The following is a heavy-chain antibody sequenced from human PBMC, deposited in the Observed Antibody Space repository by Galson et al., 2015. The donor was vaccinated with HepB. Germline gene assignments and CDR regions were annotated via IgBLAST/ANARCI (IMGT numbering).Heavy chain of an antibody. D-gene: IGHD4-17*01. Sequence: SVKVSCKASGYTFNNYNIKWVRQATGQGLEWMGLMNPKSGNTVYIQKFQGRVTMTRDTSISTAYMELSSLRFEDTAVYYCARGPDYGNFALDYWGQGTLVTVSS. CDR2: MNPKSGNT. CDR1: GYTFNNYN. J-gene: IGHJ4*02. CDR3: ARGPDYGNFALDY. V-gene: IGHV1-8*01.